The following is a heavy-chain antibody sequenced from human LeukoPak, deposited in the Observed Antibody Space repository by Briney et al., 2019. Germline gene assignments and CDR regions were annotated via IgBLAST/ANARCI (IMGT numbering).Heavy chain of an antibody. D-gene: IGHD2-2*01. J-gene: IGHJ5*02. CDR1: GFPFNSYS. Sequence: PGGSLRLSCAASGFPFNSYSMNWVRRAPGKGLEWVSSSSSSSYIYYADSVKGRFTISRDNAKNSLYLQMNSLRAEDTAVYYCARDPAVSTYNWFDPWGQGTLVTVSS. V-gene: IGHV3-21*01. CDR3: ARDPAVSTYNWFDP. CDR2: SSSSSYI.